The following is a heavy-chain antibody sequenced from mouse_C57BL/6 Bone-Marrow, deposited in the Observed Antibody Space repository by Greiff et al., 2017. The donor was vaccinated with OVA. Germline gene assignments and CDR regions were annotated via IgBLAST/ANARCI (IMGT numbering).Heavy chain of an antibody. D-gene: IGHD1-1*01. CDR1: GYTFTDYE. Sequence: VQLQQSGAELVRPGASVTLSCKASGYTFTDYEMHWVKQTPVHGLEWIGAIDPATGGTAYNQKFKGKAILTADKSSSTAYMELRSLTSEDSAVYYCTNYYGSSYWFAYWGQGTLVTVSA. V-gene: IGHV1-15*01. J-gene: IGHJ3*01. CDR3: TNYYGSSYWFAY. CDR2: IDPATGGT.